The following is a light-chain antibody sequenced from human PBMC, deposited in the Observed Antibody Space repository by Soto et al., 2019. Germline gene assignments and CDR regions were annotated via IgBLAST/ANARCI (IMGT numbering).Light chain of an antibody. CDR3: HHYGGSLP. J-gene: IGKJ1*01. Sequence: EIVLTQSPGTLSLSPGEGATLSCRVSQSVSSTYLAWYQQKPGQAPRLLIYGASSRATGIPDRFSGSGSGTDFTLTINRVEPEDFAVYYCHHYGGSLPFGQGTKVDIK. CDR2: GAS. V-gene: IGKV3-20*01. CDR1: QSVSSTY.